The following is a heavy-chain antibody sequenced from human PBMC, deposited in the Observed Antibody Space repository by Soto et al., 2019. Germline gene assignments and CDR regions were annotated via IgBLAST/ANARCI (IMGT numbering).Heavy chain of an antibody. Sequence: QVQLQESGPGLVKPSETLSLTCTVSGGSVSSGSYYWSWIRQPPGKGLEWIGDIYYSGSTNYNPSPKCRVTISVDTSKNQFSLKLSSVTAADKAVYYCARGIEGWYQGRYYYGMDVWGQGTTVTVSS. D-gene: IGHD6-19*01. CDR1: GGSVSSGSYY. J-gene: IGHJ6*02. CDR2: IYYSGST. V-gene: IGHV4-61*01. CDR3: ARGIEGWYQGRYYYGMDV.